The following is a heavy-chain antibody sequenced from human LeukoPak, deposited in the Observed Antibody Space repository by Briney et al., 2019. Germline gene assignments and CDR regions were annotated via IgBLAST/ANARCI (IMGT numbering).Heavy chain of an antibody. J-gene: IGHJ4*02. Sequence: TGGSLRLSCGASGFTSSSYWMSWVRQAPGKGLEWVANIKQDGSEKYYVDSVKGRFTISRDNAKNSLYLQMNSLRAEDTAVYYCARDSTRIAAAGTGFDYWGQGTLVTVSS. CDR1: GFTSSSYW. D-gene: IGHD6-13*01. V-gene: IGHV3-7*01. CDR3: ARDSTRIAAAGTGFDY. CDR2: IKQDGSEK.